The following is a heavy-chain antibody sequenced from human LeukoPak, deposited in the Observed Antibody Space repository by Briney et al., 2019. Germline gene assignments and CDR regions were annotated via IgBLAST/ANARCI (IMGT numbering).Heavy chain of an antibody. J-gene: IGHJ4*02. CDR2: IKSKTDDGTT. V-gene: IGHV3-15*07. CDR3: TTGPFDY. CDR1: GFTFRSYA. Sequence: GGSLRLSCAASGFTFRSYAMNWVRQAPGKGLEWVGRIKSKTDDGTTAYAAPVKGRFTISRDDSKDTLYLQMDSLKTEDTAVYYCTTGPFDYWGQGTLVTVSS.